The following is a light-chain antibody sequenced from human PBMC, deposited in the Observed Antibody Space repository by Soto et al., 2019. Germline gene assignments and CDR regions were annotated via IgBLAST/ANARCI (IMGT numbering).Light chain of an antibody. CDR2: EVT. CDR3: CSYAGSSNVV. V-gene: IGLV2-23*02. CDR1: SSDVGGYNV. J-gene: IGLJ2*01. Sequence: QSALTQPASVSGSPGQSITMSCTGTSSDVGGYNVVSWYQQHPGKAPKLMIYEVTKRPSGVSNRFSGSKSGNTASLTISGLQAEDEADYYCCSYAGSSNVVFGGGTKLTVL.